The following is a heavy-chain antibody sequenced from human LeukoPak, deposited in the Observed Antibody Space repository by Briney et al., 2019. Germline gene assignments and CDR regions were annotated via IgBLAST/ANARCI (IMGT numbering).Heavy chain of an antibody. CDR3: AREADEAYAFDL. V-gene: IGHV4-39*07. Sequence: PSETLSLTCTVSGGSISTKNYYWGWIRQPPGKGLEWIGSIYYSGSTYYNPSLKSRVTISIDTSKNQVSLRLTSVTAADTAIYYCAREADEAYAFDLWGQGTMVTVSS. CDR2: IYYSGST. J-gene: IGHJ3*01. CDR1: GGSISTKNYY.